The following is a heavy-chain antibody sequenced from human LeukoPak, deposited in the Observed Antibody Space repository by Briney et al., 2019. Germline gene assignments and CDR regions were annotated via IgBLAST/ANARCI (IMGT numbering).Heavy chain of an antibody. CDR1: GFIFNNYW. V-gene: IGHV3-7*01. J-gene: IGHJ6*03. CDR2: IKKDGSEK. D-gene: IGHD4-17*01. Sequence: PGGSLRLSCAASGFIFNNYWMKWVRQAPGKGLEWVANIKKDGSEKYFVDSVKGRFTISRDNAKNSLFLQMNSLRVEDTAVYYCARDPATVTTVYYYYYMDVWGKGTTVTVSS. CDR3: ARDPATVTTVYYYYYMDV.